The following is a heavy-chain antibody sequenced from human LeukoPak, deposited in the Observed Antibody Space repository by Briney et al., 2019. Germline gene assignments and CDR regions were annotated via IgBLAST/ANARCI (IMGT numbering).Heavy chain of an antibody. CDR1: GGTFISYA. J-gene: IGHJ4*02. V-gene: IGHV1-69*13. D-gene: IGHD4-17*01. CDR3: ARARNPTVTTERPLDY. CDR2: IIPIFGTA. Sequence: ASVKVSCKASGGTFISYAISWVRQAPGQGLEWMGGIIPIFGTANYAQKFQGRVTITADESTSTAYMELSSLRSEDTAVYYCARARNPTVTTERPLDYWGQGTLVTVSS.